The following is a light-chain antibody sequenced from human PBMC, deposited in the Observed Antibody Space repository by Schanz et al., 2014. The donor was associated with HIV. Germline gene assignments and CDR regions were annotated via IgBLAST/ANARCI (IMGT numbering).Light chain of an antibody. J-gene: IGLJ2*01. Sequence: QSALTQPASVSGSPGQSITISCTGTSSDIGNYNLVSWFQHHPGEAPKLMIFEVSKRPSGISDRFSGSKSGNTASLTISGLQSDDEADYFCCSFAGSNSLLFGGGTKLTVL. CDR2: EVS. V-gene: IGLV2-23*02. CDR3: CSFAGSNSLL. CDR1: SSDIGNYNL.